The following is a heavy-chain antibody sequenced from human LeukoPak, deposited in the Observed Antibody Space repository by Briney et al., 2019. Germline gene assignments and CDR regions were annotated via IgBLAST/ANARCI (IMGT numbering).Heavy chain of an antibody. CDR1: GFSLSTSGMC. D-gene: IGHD4-23*01. J-gene: IGHJ5*02. Sequence: SGPTLVNPTQTLTLTCTFSGFSLSTSGMCVSWIRQPPGKALEWLARIDWDDDKYYSTSLKTRLTTSKDTSKNQVVLTMTNMDPVDTATYYCARMVRDWFDPWGQGTLVTVSS. CDR2: IDWDDDK. V-gene: IGHV2-70*11. CDR3: ARMVRDWFDP.